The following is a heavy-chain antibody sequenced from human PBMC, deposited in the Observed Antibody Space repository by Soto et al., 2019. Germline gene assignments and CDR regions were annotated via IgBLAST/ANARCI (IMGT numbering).Heavy chain of an antibody. V-gene: IGHV3-23*01. CDR3: AKGSASGSPYYFDF. Sequence: PGGSLRLSCAASGFTFSDYAMSWVRQAPGKGLEWVSAITGSGGDTYHADSVKGRFTISRDNSKNTLFLQMNRLRADDTALYYCAKGSASGSPYYFDFWGQGALVTVS. J-gene: IGHJ4*02. D-gene: IGHD6-25*01. CDR2: ITGSGGDT. CDR1: GFTFSDYA.